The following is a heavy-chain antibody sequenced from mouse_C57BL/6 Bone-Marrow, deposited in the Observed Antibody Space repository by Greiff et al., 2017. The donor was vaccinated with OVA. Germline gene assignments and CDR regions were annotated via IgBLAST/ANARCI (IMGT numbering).Heavy chain of an antibody. D-gene: IGHD2-1*01. J-gene: IGHJ1*03. CDR2: IDPENGDT. V-gene: IGHV14-4*01. CDR1: GFNIKDDY. Sequence: VQLQQSGAELVRPGASVKLSCTASGFNIKDDYMHWVKQRPEQGLEWIGWIDPENGDTEYASKFQGKATITADTSSNTAYLQLSSLTSEDTAVYYCTTGGNYIHFWYFDVWGTGTTVTVSS. CDR3: TTGGNYIHFWYFDV.